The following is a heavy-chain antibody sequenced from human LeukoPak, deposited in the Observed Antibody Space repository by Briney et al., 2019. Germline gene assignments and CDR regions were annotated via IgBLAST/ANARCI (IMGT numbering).Heavy chain of an antibody. V-gene: IGHV3-21*01. Sequence: GGSLRLSCAASGFTFSSYSMNWVREAPGKGLEWVSSISSSSSYIYYADSVKGRFTISRDNAKNSLYLQMNSLRAEDTAVYYCAREADYDILTGYWDFDYWGQGTLVTVTS. D-gene: IGHD3-9*01. CDR1: GFTFSSYS. J-gene: IGHJ4*02. CDR3: AREADYDILTGYWDFDY. CDR2: ISSSSSYI.